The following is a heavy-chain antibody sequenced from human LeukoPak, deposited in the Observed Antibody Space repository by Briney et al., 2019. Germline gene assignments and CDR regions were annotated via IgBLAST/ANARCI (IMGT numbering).Heavy chain of an antibody. D-gene: IGHD3-3*01. CDR2: ISGSGGST. V-gene: IGHV3-23*01. CDR3: AKDLHPPLGYYDFWSGYPDY. CDR1: AITFSTYA. J-gene: IGHJ4*02. Sequence: PGGSLRLSCAASAITFSTYAMSWVRQAPGKGLEWVSAISGSGGSTYYADSVKGRFTISRDNSKNTLYLQMNSLRAEDTAVYYCAKDLHPPLGYYDFWSGYPDYWGQGTLVTVSS.